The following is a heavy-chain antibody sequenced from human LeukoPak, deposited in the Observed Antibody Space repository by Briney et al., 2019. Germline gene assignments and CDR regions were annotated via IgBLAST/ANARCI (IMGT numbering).Heavy chain of an antibody. D-gene: IGHD3-9*01. CDR1: GYRFTSYG. Sequence: ASVKVSCTASGYRFTSYGISWVRQAPGQGLGWMGWISAYNGNTNYAQKLQGRVTMTTDTSTSTAYMELRSLRSDDTGVYYCARGGDGDILTGLVFDYWGQGTLVTVSS. V-gene: IGHV1-18*01. J-gene: IGHJ4*02. CDR2: ISAYNGNT. CDR3: ARGGDGDILTGLVFDY.